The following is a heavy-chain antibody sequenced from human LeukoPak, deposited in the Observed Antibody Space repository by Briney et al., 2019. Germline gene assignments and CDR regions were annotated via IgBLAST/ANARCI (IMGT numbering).Heavy chain of an antibody. Sequence: ASVKVSCKAYAYTFTSYDINWVRQATGQGIEWMGWMNPNSGNTGYAQKFQGRVTMTRNTPISTAYMELSSLRSEDTAVYYCARGRYCSSTSCYIDAFDIWGQGTMVTVSS. D-gene: IGHD2-2*01. J-gene: IGHJ3*02. V-gene: IGHV1-8*01. CDR1: AYTFTSYD. CDR2: MNPNSGNT. CDR3: ARGRYCSSTSCYIDAFDI.